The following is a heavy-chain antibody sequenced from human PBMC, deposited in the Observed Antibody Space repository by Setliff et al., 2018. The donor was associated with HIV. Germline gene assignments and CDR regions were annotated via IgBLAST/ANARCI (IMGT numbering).Heavy chain of an antibody. CDR2: IWYDGSDK. V-gene: IGHV3-30*02. D-gene: IGHD2-8*02. CDR3: AKVYGTGYFYYYYGMHV. CDR1: GFIFSNYG. J-gene: IGHJ6*02. Sequence: GGSLRLSCAASGFIFSNYGMHWVRQAPGKGLEWVAFIWYDGSDKYYADSVKGRFTISRDNSKNTLFLEMNYLRAEDTAVYYCAKVYGTGYFYYYYGMHVWGQGTTGTVS.